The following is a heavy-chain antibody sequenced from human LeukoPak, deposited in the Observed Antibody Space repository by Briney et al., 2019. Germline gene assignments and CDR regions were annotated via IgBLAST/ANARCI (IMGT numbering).Heavy chain of an antibody. D-gene: IGHD1-26*01. J-gene: IGHJ6*03. Sequence: GGSLRLSCAASGFTFSSYWMHWVRQAPGKGLVWVSRINSDGSSTSYADSVKGRFTISRDNAKNTLYLQMNSLRAEDTAVYYCARLIYSGSYYYYYYMDVWGKGTTVTISS. CDR2: INSDGSST. CDR3: ARLIYSGSYYYYYYMDV. V-gene: IGHV3-74*01. CDR1: GFTFSSYW.